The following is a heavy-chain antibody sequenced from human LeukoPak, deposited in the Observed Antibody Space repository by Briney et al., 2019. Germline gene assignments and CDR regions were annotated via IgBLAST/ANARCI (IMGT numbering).Heavy chain of an antibody. CDR1: GFTFSSYA. CDR2: ISGSGGST. V-gene: IGHV3-23*01. CDR3: ARAGSSSGWSYYYYGMGV. D-gene: IGHD6-19*01. J-gene: IGHJ6*02. Sequence: GGSLRLSCAASGFTFSSYAMSWVRQAPGKGLEWVSAISGSGGSTYYADSVKGRFTISRDNSKNTLYLQMNSLRAEDTAVYYCARAGSSSGWSYYYYGMGVWGQGTTVTVSS.